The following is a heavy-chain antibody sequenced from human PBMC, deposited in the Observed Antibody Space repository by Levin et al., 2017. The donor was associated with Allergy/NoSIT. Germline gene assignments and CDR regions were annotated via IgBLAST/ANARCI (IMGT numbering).Heavy chain of an antibody. J-gene: IGHJ4*02. Sequence: LSLPCAASGFTVSSTYMSWVRQAPGKGLEWVSVIYSGGSTYYADSVKGRFTISRDNSKNTLYLQMNSLRAEDTAVYYCARVLVRWDYFDYWGQGTLVTVSS. D-gene: IGHD4-23*01. V-gene: IGHV3-53*01. CDR2: IYSGGST. CDR1: GFTVSSTY. CDR3: ARVLVRWDYFDY.